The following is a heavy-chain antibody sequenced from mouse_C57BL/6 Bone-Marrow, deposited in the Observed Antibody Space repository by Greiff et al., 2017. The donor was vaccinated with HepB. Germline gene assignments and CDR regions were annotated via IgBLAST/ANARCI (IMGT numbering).Heavy chain of an antibody. CDR3: ARDYLDY. Sequence: LQESGAELVRPGTSVKVSCKASGYAFTNYLIEWVKQRPGQGLEWIGVIIPGSGGTNYNEKFKGKATLTADKSSSTAYMQLSSLTSEDSAVYFCARDYLDYWGQGTTLTVSS. D-gene: IGHD1-1*02. CDR1: GYAFTNYL. J-gene: IGHJ2*01. V-gene: IGHV1-54*01. CDR2: IIPGSGGT.